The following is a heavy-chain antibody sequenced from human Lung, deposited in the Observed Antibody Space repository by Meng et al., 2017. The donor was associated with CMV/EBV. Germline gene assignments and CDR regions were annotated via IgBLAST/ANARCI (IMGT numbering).Heavy chain of an antibody. CDR1: GGSFSGYY. D-gene: IGHD2-2*02. CDR3: ARELGYCSSTSCYTYYYYGMEV. CDR2: INHSGST. V-gene: IGHV4-34*01. Sequence: LXCAVYGGSFSGYYWSWIRQPPGKGLEWIGEINHSGSTNYNPSLKSRVTISVDTSKNQFSLKLSSVTAADTAVYYCARELGYCSSTSCYTYYYYGMEVWXQGTXVNGAS. J-gene: IGHJ6*02.